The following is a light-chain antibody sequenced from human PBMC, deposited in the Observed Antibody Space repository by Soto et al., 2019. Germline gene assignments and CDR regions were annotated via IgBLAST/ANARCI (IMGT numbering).Light chain of an antibody. J-gene: IGKJ1*01. CDR3: QQNGRT. V-gene: IGKV3-20*01. Sequence: EIVLTQSPGTLSLSPGERATLSCRASQSVSSTYLAWYQQKPGQTPRLLIYGASHRATGIPDRFSGSGSGTDFTLTISRLEPDDFAVYYCQQNGRTFGQGTKVEIK. CDR1: QSVSSTY. CDR2: GAS.